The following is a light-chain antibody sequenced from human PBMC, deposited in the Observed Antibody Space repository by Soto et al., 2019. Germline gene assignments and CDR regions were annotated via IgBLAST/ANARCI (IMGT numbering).Light chain of an antibody. CDR3: QQFSSYPRT. J-gene: IGKJ4*01. CDR2: DAS. Sequence: EFVLPQSPGTLPWFQGDRATLSCRASQTVRHNYLAWYQQRPGQAPRLLIYDASSRATGIPDRFSGGGSGTDFTLTISRLEPEDFAVYYCQQFSSYPRTFGGGTKVDIK. V-gene: IGKV3-20*01. CDR1: QTVRHNY.